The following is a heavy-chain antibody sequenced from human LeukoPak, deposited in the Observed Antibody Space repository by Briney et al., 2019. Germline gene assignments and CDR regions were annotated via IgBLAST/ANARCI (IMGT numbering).Heavy chain of an antibody. V-gene: IGHV1-18*01. CDR2: TSAYNGNT. CDR1: GYTFTSYG. Sequence: GASVKVSCKASGYTFTSYGISWVRQAPGQGLEWMGWTSAYNGNTNYAQKLQGRVTMTTDTSTSTAYMELRSLRSDDTAVYYCARVAGVTTVNWFDPWGQGTLVTVPS. CDR3: ARVAGVTTVNWFDP. D-gene: IGHD4-17*01. J-gene: IGHJ5*02.